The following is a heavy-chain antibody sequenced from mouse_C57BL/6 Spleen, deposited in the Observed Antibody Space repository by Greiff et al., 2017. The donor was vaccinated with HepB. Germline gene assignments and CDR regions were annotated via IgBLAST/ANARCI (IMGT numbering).Heavy chain of an antibody. J-gene: IGHJ4*01. D-gene: IGHD2-4*01. Sequence: EVHLVESGGGLVKPGGSLKLSCAASGFTFSSYAMSWVRQTPEKRLEWVATISDGGSYTYYPDNVKGRFTISRDNAKNNLYLQMSHLKSEDTAMYYCAKGGDYGYAMDYWGQGTSVTVSS. V-gene: IGHV5-4*01. CDR2: ISDGGSYT. CDR3: AKGGDYGYAMDY. CDR1: GFTFSSYA.